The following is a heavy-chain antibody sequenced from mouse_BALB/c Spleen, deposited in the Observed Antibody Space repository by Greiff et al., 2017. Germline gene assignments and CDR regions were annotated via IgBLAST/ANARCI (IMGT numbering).Heavy chain of an antibody. Sequence: QVQLKESGAELMKPGASVKISCKATGYTFSSYWIEWVKQRPGHGLEWIGEILPGSGSTNYNEKFKGKATFTADTSSNTAYMQLSSLTSEDSAVYYCASPMITTVVGFDYWGQGTTLTVSS. D-gene: IGHD1-1*01. CDR1: GYTFSSYW. CDR2: ILPGSGST. CDR3: ASPMITTVVGFDY. J-gene: IGHJ2*01. V-gene: IGHV1-9*01.